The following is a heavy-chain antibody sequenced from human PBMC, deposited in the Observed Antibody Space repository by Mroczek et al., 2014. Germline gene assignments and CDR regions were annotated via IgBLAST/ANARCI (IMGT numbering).Heavy chain of an antibody. Sequence: VQLQESGPGLVKPSETLSLTCTVSGGSISSYYWSWIRQPPGKGLEWIGYIYYSGSTNYNPSLKSRVTISVDTSKNQFSLKLSSVTAADTAVYYCARRHLSGRESGSWSWGQGTMVTVSS. CDR3: ARRHLSGRESGSWS. D-gene: IGHD1-26*01. CDR1: GGSISSYY. V-gene: IGHV4-59*01. CDR2: IYYSGST. J-gene: IGHJ3*01.